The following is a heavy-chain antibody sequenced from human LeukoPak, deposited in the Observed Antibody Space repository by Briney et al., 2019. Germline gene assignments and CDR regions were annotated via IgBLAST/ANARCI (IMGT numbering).Heavy chain of an antibody. CDR2: ISRSSDYI. CDR3: ARGGPMARGNRKYGMDV. CDR1: GFTFSTYS. J-gene: IGHJ6*02. V-gene: IGHV3-21*01. D-gene: IGHD3-10*01. Sequence: GRSLRLSCAASGFTFSTYSMNWVRRAPGKGLEWVSSISRSSDYIYYRESLKGRFTISRDNAKNTLYLQMNSLRAEDTAVYYCARGGPMARGNRKYGMDVWGQGTTVTVSS.